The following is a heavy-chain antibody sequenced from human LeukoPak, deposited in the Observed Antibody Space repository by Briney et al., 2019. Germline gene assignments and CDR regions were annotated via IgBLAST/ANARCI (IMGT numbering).Heavy chain of an antibody. J-gene: IGHJ4*02. CDR1: GGTFSSYA. Sequence: ASVKVSCKASGGTFSSYAISWVRQAPGQGLEWMGGIIPIFGTANYAQKFQGWVTMTRDTSISTAYMELSRLRSDDTAVYYCARGYYYDSSGYYQLDYWGQGTLVTVSS. CDR2: IIPIFGTA. V-gene: IGHV1-69*05. D-gene: IGHD3-22*01. CDR3: ARGYYYDSSGYYQLDY.